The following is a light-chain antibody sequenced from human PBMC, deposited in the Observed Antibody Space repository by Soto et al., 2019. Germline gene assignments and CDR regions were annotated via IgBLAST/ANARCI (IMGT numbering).Light chain of an antibody. CDR3: SSYTATNTYV. CDR2: EVI. CDR1: SSDVGDYDY. J-gene: IGLJ1*01. V-gene: IGLV2-14*01. Sequence: QSALTQPASVSGSPGQSITISCTGSSSDVGDYDYVSWYQQHPGKAPKLMIYEVINRSSGVSNRFSGTKSGNTASLTISGLQGEDEADYYCSSYTATNTYVSGTGTKLTVL.